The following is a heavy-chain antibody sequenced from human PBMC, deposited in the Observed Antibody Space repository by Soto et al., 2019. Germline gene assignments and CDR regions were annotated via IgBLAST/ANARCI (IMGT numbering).Heavy chain of an antibody. Sequence: GGSLRLSCAASGFTFSNYMMNWVRQAPGKGLEWVSSITTTIYIYYADSLKGRFTISRDNAKNSLYLQMNSLRAEDTAVYYYGRSFSTSPGVDYWGQGTLVTVSS. CDR3: GRSFSTSPGVDY. J-gene: IGHJ4*02. CDR1: GFTFSNYM. V-gene: IGHV3-21*01. D-gene: IGHD2-2*01. CDR2: ITTTIYI.